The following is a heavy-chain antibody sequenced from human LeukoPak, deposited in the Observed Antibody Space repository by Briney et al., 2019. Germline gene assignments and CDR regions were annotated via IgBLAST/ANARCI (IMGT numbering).Heavy chain of an antibody. Sequence: PSETLSLTCTVSGGSISTYLWSWMRQPPGKGLEWIGYIYNSGNTNYNPSLKSRVTISVDRSKNQFSLKLSSVTAADTAVYYCARTLSGSFYSDYWGQGTLVTVSS. CDR1: GGSISTYL. J-gene: IGHJ4*02. CDR2: IYNSGNT. CDR3: ARTLSGSFYSDY. V-gene: IGHV4-59*01. D-gene: IGHD3-10*01.